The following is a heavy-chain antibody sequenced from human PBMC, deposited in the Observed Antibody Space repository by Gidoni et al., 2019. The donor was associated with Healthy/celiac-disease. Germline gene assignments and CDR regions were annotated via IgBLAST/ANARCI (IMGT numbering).Heavy chain of an antibody. CDR1: GFTFSSYW. V-gene: IGHV3-7*01. CDR3: ARVRSTVNYYYYGMDV. J-gene: IGHJ6*02. D-gene: IGHD2-2*01. Sequence: EVQLVESGGGLVQPGGSLRLSCAASGFTFSSYWMSWVRQAPGKGLEWVANIKQDGSEKYYVDSVKGRFTISRDNAKNSLYLQMNSLRAEDTAVYYCARVRSTVNYYYYGMDVWGQGTTVTVSS. CDR2: IKQDGSEK.